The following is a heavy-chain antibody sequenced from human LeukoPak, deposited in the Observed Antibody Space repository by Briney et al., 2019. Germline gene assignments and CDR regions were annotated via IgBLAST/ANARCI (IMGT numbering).Heavy chain of an antibody. D-gene: IGHD3-22*01. Sequence: GGSLRLSCAASGFTFSTYEMNWVRQAPGKGLEWVSYISSTGSNIYYADSVKGRFTISRDNAKNSLYLLMNSLITEDTAVYYCAATYYYDGSGDYWGQGTLVTVSS. CDR3: AATYYYDGSGDY. V-gene: IGHV3-48*03. CDR1: GFTFSTYE. CDR2: ISSTGSNI. J-gene: IGHJ4*02.